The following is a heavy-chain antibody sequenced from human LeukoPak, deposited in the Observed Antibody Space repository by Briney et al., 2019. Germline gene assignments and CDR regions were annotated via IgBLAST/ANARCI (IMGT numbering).Heavy chain of an antibody. D-gene: IGHD1-26*01. CDR1: GFTFDDYA. Sequence: GRSLRLSCAASGFTFDDYAMHWVGQAPGKGLEWVSGISWNSGSIGYADSVKGRFTIPRDNAKNSLYLQMNSLRAEDTALYYCAKEYSGSYFDYWGQGTLVTVSS. CDR2: ISWNSGSI. J-gene: IGHJ4*02. CDR3: AKEYSGSYFDY. V-gene: IGHV3-9*01.